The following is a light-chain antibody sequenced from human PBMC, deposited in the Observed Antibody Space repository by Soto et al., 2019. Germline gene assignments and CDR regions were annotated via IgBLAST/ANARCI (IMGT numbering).Light chain of an antibody. CDR2: GTS. V-gene: IGKV3-15*01. J-gene: IGKJ4*01. CDR1: QSVSTN. CDR3: QQYNNWPLT. Sequence: EIVMTQSPATLSVSPGERATLSCRASQSVSTNLAWYQQKPGQAPRLLIYGTSTRATGIPARFSGSGSGTEFTLTISSLQSEDFSLYYCQQYNNWPLTVGGGTKVHIK.